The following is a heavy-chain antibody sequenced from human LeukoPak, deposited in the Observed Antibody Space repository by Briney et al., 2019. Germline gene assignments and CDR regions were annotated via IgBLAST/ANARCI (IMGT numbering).Heavy chain of an antibody. D-gene: IGHD3-10*01. CDR2: IYYTGNT. CDR3: AGARGGAYGFAFDS. CDR1: GGSITTYF. Sequence: SDTLSLTCTVSGGSITTYFWSWIRQPPGKGLECIGYIYYTGNTNYSPSLRNRVTISVDTSKNQFALKLNSVTAADTALYFCAGARGGAYGFAFDSWGQGTLVTDSS. J-gene: IGHJ4*02. V-gene: IGHV4-59*07.